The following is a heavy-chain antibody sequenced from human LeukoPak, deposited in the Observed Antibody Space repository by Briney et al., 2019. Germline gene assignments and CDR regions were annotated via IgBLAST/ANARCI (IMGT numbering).Heavy chain of an antibody. CDR3: ARVALGYSYGYDY. V-gene: IGHV4-30-4*01. CDR1: GGSISSGDYY. CDR2: IYYSGST. Sequence: SETLSLTCTVSGGSISSGDYYWSWIRQPPGKGLEWIGYIYYSGSTYYNPSLKSRVTISVDTSKNQFSPKLSSVTAADTAVYYCARVALGYSYGYDYWGQGTLVTVSS. D-gene: IGHD5-18*01. J-gene: IGHJ4*02.